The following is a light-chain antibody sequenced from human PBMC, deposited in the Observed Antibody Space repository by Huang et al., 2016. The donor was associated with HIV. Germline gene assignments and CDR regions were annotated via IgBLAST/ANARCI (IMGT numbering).Light chain of an antibody. Sequence: EIVMTQRPHSLPVALGQVASISCRSSQTLVHGDGTTYLSWLHQRPGQPPRLLIYEVSNRFSGVPGRISGSGAGTDFTLTISRMQPEDVGFYFCAQATQFPFTFGQGTKLEI. CDR2: EVS. CDR1: QTLVHGDGTTY. J-gene: IGKJ2*01. V-gene: IGKV2-24*01. CDR3: AQATQFPFT.